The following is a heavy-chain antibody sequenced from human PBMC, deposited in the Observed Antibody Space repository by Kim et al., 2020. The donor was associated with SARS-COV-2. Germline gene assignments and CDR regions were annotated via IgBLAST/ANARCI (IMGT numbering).Heavy chain of an antibody. CDR2: INSDGTTI. J-gene: IGHJ4*02. D-gene: IGHD3-10*01. CDR3: AKAGSYRFDD. V-gene: IGHV3-74*01. Sequence: GGSLRLSCAASGFTFSSSWVHWVRQAPGGGLVWVSRINSDGTTINYADSAKGRFTIFRDNAKNTLYLQMNSLTVDDTAVYYCAKAGSYRFDDWGPGTLVTVSS. CDR1: GFTFSSSW.